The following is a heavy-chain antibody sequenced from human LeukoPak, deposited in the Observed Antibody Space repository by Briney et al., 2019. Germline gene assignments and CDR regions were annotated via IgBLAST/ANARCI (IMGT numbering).Heavy chain of an antibody. J-gene: IGHJ5*02. D-gene: IGHD3-22*01. CDR3: ARYYYDSSGYRYNWFDP. V-gene: IGHV4-4*07. Sequence: PSETLSLTCTVSGGSISSYYWSWIRQPAGKGLEWIGRIYTSGSTNYNPSLKSRVTMSVDTSKNQFSLKLSSVTAADTAVYYCARYYYDSSGYRYNWFDPWGQGTLVTVSS. CDR2: IYTSGST. CDR1: GGSISSYY.